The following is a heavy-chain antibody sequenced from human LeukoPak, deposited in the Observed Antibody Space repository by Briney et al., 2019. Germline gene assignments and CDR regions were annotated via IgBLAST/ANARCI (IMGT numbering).Heavy chain of an antibody. CDR3: ARGVAVAGTSFDAFDI. D-gene: IGHD6-19*01. J-gene: IGHJ3*02. CDR2: INHSGTT. Sequence: SETLSLTCAVYNGSFNTYYWSWIRQPPGKGLEWIGEINHSGTTNYNPSLKSRVTILVDTSKDQFSLKLSSVTAADTAVYYCARGVAVAGTSFDAFDIWGQGTMVTVSS. CDR1: NGSFNTYY. V-gene: IGHV4-34*01.